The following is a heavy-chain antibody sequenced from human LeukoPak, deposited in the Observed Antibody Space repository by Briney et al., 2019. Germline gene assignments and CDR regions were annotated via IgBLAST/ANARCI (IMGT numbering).Heavy chain of an antibody. V-gene: IGHV4-61*01. CDR1: GGSISSGSYY. CDR2: IYYSGST. D-gene: IGHD2-2*01. J-gene: IGHJ3*02. CDR3: ARADLPKDAFDI. Sequence: PSETLSLTCTVSGGSISSGSYYWSRIRQPPGKGLEWIGYIYYSGSTNYNPSLKSRVTISVDTSKNQLSLKLSSVTAADTAVYYCARADLPKDAFDIWGQGTMVTVSS.